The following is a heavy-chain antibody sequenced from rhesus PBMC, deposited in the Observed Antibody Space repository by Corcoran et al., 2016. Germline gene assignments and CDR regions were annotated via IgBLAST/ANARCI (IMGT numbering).Heavy chain of an antibody. Sequence: QVQLQESGPGLVKPSETLSLTCAVSGGSISSNYWSWISPPAGKGREWIGRIYGSGGSTNYNPALKSRVTISTDTSKKQFSLKLSSVTAADTAVYYCARIEQLVLDYWGQGVLVTVSS. CDR1: GGSISSNY. D-gene: IGHD6-13*01. J-gene: IGHJ4*01. CDR3: ARIEQLVLDY. V-gene: IGHV4-160*01. CDR2: IYGSGGST.